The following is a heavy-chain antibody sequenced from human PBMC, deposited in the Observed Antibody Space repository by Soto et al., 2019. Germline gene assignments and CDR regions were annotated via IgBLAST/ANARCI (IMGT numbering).Heavy chain of an antibody. D-gene: IGHD3-10*01. CDR1: GYSFTNYW. CDR2: IYPGDSDT. V-gene: IGHV5-51*01. Sequence: PGESLKISCKGSGYSFTNYWIGWVRQMPGKGLEWMGIIYPGDSDTRYSPSFQGQVTISADKSISTAYLQWSSLKASDTAMYYCARSRSYYNPYYYYGMDVWGQGTTVTVSS. CDR3: ARSRSYYNPYYYYGMDV. J-gene: IGHJ6*02.